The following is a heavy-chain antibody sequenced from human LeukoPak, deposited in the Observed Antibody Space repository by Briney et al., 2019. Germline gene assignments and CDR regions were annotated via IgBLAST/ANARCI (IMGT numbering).Heavy chain of an antibody. V-gene: IGHV3-33*06. CDR1: GFTFSSYG. CDR2: IWYDGSNK. D-gene: IGHD3-16*02. CDR3: AKSAVWGSYRYGHLLFDY. Sequence: GGSLRLSCEASGFTFSSYGMRWVRQAPGKGLEWVAVIWYDGSNKYYADSVKGRFTISRDNSKNTLYLQMNSLRAEDTAVYYCAKSAVWGSYRYGHLLFDYWGQGTLVTVSS. J-gene: IGHJ4*02.